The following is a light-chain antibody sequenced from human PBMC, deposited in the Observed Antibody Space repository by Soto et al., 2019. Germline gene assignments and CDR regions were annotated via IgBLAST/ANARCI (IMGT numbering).Light chain of an antibody. Sequence: PMTQSPSTLSASVGDRVTITCRASQNIGRWLAWYQQKPGETPKVLVYDASSLRSGVPSRFSGSGSGTEFTLTISSLQPDDFATYYCQQYGSYWTFGQGTKVEIK. CDR1: QNIGRW. J-gene: IGKJ1*01. CDR3: QQYGSYWT. V-gene: IGKV1-5*01. CDR2: DAS.